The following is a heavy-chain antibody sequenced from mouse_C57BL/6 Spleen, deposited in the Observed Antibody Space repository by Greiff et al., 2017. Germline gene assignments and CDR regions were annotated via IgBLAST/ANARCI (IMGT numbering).Heavy chain of an antibody. CDR3: TTGGRGASFGY. V-gene: IGHV14-4*01. J-gene: IGHJ2*01. Sequence: EVQLQQSGAELVRPGASVKLSCTASGFNIKDDYMHWVKQRPEQGLEWIGWIDPENGDTEYASKFQGKATITADTSSNTAYLQLSSLTSEDTAVYYCTTGGRGASFGYWGKGTTLTVSS. CDR2: IDPENGDT. D-gene: IGHD3-3*01. CDR1: GFNIKDDY.